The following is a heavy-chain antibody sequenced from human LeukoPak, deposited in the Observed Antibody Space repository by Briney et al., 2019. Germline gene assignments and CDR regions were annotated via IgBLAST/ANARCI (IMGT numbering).Heavy chain of an antibody. Sequence: GGSLRLSCAASGFTAGTNHVSWVRLAPGKGLEWVSIIYTAGSTFYADSVKGRFTISRDNSRNTLFLQMNSLRAEDTAVYYCTTVWGYYYGSGSPVDYWGQGTLVTVPS. CDR3: TTVWGYYYGSGSPVDY. J-gene: IGHJ4*02. CDR1: GFTAGTNH. D-gene: IGHD3-10*01. V-gene: IGHV3-53*01. CDR2: IYTAGST.